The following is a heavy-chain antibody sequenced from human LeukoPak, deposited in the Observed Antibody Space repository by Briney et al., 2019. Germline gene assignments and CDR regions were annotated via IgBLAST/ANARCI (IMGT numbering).Heavy chain of an antibody. CDR2: IYYSGST. CDR3: ARRGSSGYYFDY. D-gene: IGHD3-22*01. J-gene: IGHJ4*02. V-gene: IGHV4-34*01. CDR1: GGSFSGYY. Sequence: SETLSLTCAVYGGSFSGYYWSWIRQPPGKGLEWIGSIYYSGSTYYNPSLKSRVTISVDTSKNQFSLKLSSVTAADTAVYYCARRGSSGYYFDYWGQGTLVTVSS.